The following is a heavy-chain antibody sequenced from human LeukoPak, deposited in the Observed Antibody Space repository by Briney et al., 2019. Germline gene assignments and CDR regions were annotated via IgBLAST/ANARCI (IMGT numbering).Heavy chain of an antibody. CDR1: GFTFRNYD. D-gene: IGHD1/OR15-1a*01. Sequence: EPGGSLRLSCAASGFTFRNYDMSWVRQAPGRGLEWVSAISGSGDSTSYADSVKGRFTISRDNSKNTFYLYMNSLRAEDTAIYYCANEGTFYSDYWGQGTLVTVSS. V-gene: IGHV3-23*01. CDR3: ANEGTFYSDY. J-gene: IGHJ4*02. CDR2: ISGSGDST.